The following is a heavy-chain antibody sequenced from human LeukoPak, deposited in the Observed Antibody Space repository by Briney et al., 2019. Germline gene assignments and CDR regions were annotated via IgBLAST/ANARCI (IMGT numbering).Heavy chain of an antibody. CDR2: ISGGGSAA. CDR3: AHVHYGDQSGKGAFDH. V-gene: IGHV3-23*01. D-gene: IGHD4-17*01. CDR1: GFTFGDST. Sequence: GGSLRLSCAASGFTFGDSTMAWVRQAPGKGLAWVSSISGGGSAAYNPDSVEGRFTVSRDNSKNTLYLQISGLRAEDTAIYYCAHVHYGDQSGKGAFDHWGQGTLVTVSS. J-gene: IGHJ4*02.